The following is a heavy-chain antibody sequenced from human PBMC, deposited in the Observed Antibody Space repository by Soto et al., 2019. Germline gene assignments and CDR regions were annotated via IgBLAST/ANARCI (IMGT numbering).Heavy chain of an antibody. CDR3: ARLEDIVLVPAAITLDY. CDR2: ISAYNGNT. CDR1: GYTFTSYG. J-gene: IGHJ4*02. Sequence: QVQLVQSGAEVKKPGASVKVSCKASGYTFTSYGISWVRQAPGQGLEWMGWISAYNGNTNYAQKLQGRVTMTTDTSTSTAYMELRILRSDDTAVYYCARLEDIVLVPAAITLDYWGQGTLVTVSS. D-gene: IGHD2-2*02. V-gene: IGHV1-18*01.